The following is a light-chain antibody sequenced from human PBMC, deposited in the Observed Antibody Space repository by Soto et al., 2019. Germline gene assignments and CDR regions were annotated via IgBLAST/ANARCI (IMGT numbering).Light chain of an antibody. Sequence: VMTQSPATLSVSPGERATLSCRASQSVSSSYLAWYQQKPGQAPRLLIYGASRRATGIPDRFSGSGSGTDFTLTISRLEPEDFAVYYCQQYDSLVTFGGGTKVDIK. CDR2: GAS. J-gene: IGKJ4*01. CDR3: QQYDSLVT. V-gene: IGKV3-20*01. CDR1: QSVSSSY.